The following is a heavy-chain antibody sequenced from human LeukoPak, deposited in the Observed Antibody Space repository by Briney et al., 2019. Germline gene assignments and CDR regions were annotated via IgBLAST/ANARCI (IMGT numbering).Heavy chain of an antibody. V-gene: IGHV3-23*01. D-gene: IGHD4-17*01. J-gene: IGHJ4*02. CDR1: GVTVSNSY. CDR3: ANRLGGATVTGTDY. CDR2: ISGSGGST. Sequence: GGSLRLSCAASGVTVSNSYMTWVRHAPGKGLEWVSAISGSGGSTYYADSVKGRFTISRDNSKNTLYLQMNSLRAEDTAVYYCANRLGGATVTGTDYWGQGTLVTVSS.